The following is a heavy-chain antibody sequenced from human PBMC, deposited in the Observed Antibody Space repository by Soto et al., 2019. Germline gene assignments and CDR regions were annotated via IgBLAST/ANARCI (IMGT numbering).Heavy chain of an antibody. D-gene: IGHD3-22*01. V-gene: IGHV3-74*01. CDR3: VRGDGDYYDGNGYLGRH. J-gene: IGHJ4*02. Sequence: EVQLVESGGGLVQPGGSLRLSCAASGFTFSSYWMHWVRQAPGKGLVWVSRLKSDGSGTTYADSMKGRLTISRDNAKNTLYLQMNRLRAEDTAVYYCVRGDGDYYDGNGYLGRHWGQGTLVTVSS. CDR2: LKSDGSGT. CDR1: GFTFSSYW.